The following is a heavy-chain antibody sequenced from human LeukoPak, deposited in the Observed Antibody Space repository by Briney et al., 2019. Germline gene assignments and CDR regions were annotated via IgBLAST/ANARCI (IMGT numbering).Heavy chain of an antibody. J-gene: IGHJ6*03. V-gene: IGHV3-48*04. CDR3: AIDRDFGAVNYYSYYMDV. CDR1: GFTFSGYS. CDR2: ISSSSTTT. D-gene: IGHD4-17*01. Sequence: GGSLRLSCAASGFTFSGYSMNWVRQAPGKGLEWISYISSSSTTTHYADSMKGRFTISRDNARKSLYLQMNSLRAEDTAVYFCAIDRDFGAVNYYSYYMDVWGKGTTVTVSS.